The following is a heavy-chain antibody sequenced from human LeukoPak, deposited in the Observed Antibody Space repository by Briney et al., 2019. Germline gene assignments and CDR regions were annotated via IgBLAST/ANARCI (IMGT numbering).Heavy chain of an antibody. CDR2: IYTSGST. CDR3: ARTTYSSSYYMDV. Sequence: SETLSLTCTVSGGSLSSYYWSWIRQPAGKGLEWIGRIYTSGSTNYNPSLKSRVTMSVDTSKNQFSLKLSSVTAADTAVYYCARTTYSSSYYMDVWGKGTTVTISS. D-gene: IGHD6-13*01. V-gene: IGHV4-4*07. J-gene: IGHJ6*03. CDR1: GGSLSSYY.